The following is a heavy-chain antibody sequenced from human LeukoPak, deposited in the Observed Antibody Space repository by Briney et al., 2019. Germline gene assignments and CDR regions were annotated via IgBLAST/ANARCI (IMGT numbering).Heavy chain of an antibody. Sequence: GGSLRLSCAASGFTFSNYVMTWVRQAPGKGLEWVSGISGSGGSTYYADSVKGRITIFRDSSKSTLYLQMNSLRAEDTALYYCASSYDFWSAYDFWGQGTVVTVSS. CDR2: ISGSGGST. CDR1: GFTFSNYV. D-gene: IGHD3-3*01. CDR3: ASSYDFWSAYDF. J-gene: IGHJ3*01. V-gene: IGHV3-23*01.